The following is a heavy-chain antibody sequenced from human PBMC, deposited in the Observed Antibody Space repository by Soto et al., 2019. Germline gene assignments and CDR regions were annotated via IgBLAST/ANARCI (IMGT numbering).Heavy chain of an antibody. Sequence: EAQLLESGGGLVQPGGSLRLSCAASGFAFSNFAMSWVRQAPGKGLEWVSAIGSGSRGTHYAESVEDRFTISRDDSKNTLYLQLNSLTAADTAVYYCAAPRAAVPHTRHFDPWGQGTPVTVSP. CDR3: AAPRAAVPHTRHFDP. V-gene: IGHV3-23*01. D-gene: IGHD6-13*01. CDR1: GFAFSNFA. CDR2: IGSGSRGT. J-gene: IGHJ5*02.